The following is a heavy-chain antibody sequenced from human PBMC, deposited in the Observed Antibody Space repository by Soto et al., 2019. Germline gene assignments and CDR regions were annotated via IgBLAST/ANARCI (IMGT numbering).Heavy chain of an antibody. V-gene: IGHV4-34*01. CDR2: INHSGIT. J-gene: IGHJ4*02. CDR3: ETSGVYCTGNSCYGC. CDR1: GGSLTGYY. D-gene: IGHD2-8*02. Sequence: SETLSLTCAVYGGSLTGYYWSWIRQPPGKGLERIGEINHSGITKYRPSLKSRGTMSAYTSKNQLSLKLRYVAAADKAVYYCETSGVYCTGNSCYGCWGQGTMVTVSS.